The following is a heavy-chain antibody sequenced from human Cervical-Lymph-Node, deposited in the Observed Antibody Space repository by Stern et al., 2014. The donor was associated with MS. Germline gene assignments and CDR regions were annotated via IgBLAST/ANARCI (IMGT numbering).Heavy chain of an antibody. CDR2: ISGSGGST. J-gene: IGHJ4*02. CDR1: GFTFSSYA. Sequence: EVHLVESGGGLVQPGGSLRLSCAASGFTFSSYAMSWVRQAPGKGLEWVSAISGSGGSTYYADSVKGRFTISRDNSKNTLYLQMNSLRAEDTAVYYCAKDWGGARQQQLVLDYWGQGTLVTVSS. V-gene: IGHV3-23*04. D-gene: IGHD6-13*01. CDR3: AKDWGGARQQQLVLDY.